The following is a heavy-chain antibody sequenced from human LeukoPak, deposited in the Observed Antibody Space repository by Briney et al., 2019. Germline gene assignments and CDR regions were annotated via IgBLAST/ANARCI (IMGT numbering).Heavy chain of an antibody. CDR1: GGSISSNSYY. Sequence: SETLSLTXSVSGGSISSNSYYWGWIRQPPGKGLEWIGSIYYNGSTYYNPSLKSRVIMSVDTSKNQFSLKLSSVTAADTALYYCARHNYYNFWNALNWFDPWGQGTPVTVSS. D-gene: IGHD3-3*01. CDR2: IYYNGST. V-gene: IGHV4-39*01. J-gene: IGHJ5*02. CDR3: ARHNYYNFWNALNWFDP.